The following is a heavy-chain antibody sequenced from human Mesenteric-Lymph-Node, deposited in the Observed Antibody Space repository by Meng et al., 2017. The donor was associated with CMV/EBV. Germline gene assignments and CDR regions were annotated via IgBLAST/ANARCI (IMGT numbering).Heavy chain of an antibody. CDR2: ISYDGSNK. J-gene: IGHJ6*02. Sequence: GGSLRLSCAASGFTFSSYAMHWVRQAPGKGLEWVAVISYDGSNKYYADSVKGRFTISRDNSKNTLYLQMNSLRAEDTAVYYCARDPNTIFGVVTGSNYYGMDVWGQGTTVTVSS. CDR1: GFTFSSYA. CDR3: ARDPNTIFGVVTGSNYYGMDV. D-gene: IGHD3-3*01. V-gene: IGHV3-30*04.